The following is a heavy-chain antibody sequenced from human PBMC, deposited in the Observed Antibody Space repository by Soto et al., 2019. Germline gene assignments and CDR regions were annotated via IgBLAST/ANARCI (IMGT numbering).Heavy chain of an antibody. Sequence: PGGSLRLSCAASGFTFSSYSMNWVRQAPGKGLEWVSSISSSSSYIYYADSVKGRFTISRDNAKNSLYLQMNSLRAEDTAVYYYARDIAAGTDHPFDYWGQGTLVTVPS. J-gene: IGHJ4*02. CDR2: ISSSSSYI. CDR3: ARDIAAGTDHPFDY. V-gene: IGHV3-21*01. D-gene: IGHD6-13*01. CDR1: GFTFSSYS.